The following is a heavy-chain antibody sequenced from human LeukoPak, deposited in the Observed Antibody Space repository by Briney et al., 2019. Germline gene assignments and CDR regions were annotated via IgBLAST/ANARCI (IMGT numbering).Heavy chain of an antibody. V-gene: IGHV3-30-3*02. CDR2: ISYDGSNK. CDR1: GFTFSSYA. D-gene: IGHD3-16*01. CDR3: AKNVWGTRQYYYYGMDV. Sequence: PGGSLGLSCAASGFTFSSYAMHWVRQAPGKGLEWVAVISYDGSNKYYADSVKGRFTISRDNSKNTLYLQMNSLRAEDTAVYYCAKNVWGTRQYYYYGMDVWGQGTTVTVSS. J-gene: IGHJ6*02.